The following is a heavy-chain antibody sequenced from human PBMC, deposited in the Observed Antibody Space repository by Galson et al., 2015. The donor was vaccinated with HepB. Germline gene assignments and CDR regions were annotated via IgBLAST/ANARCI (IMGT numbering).Heavy chain of an antibody. V-gene: IGHV4-4*07. CDR1: GGSISSYY. D-gene: IGHD3-22*01. J-gene: IGHJ3*02. Sequence: ETLSLTCTVSGGSISSYYWSWIRQPAGKGLEWIGRIYTSGSTNYNPSLKSRVTMSVDTSKNQFSLKLSSVTAADTAVYYCAREGSVGGYYYWVGAFDIWGQGTMVTVSS. CDR3: AREGSVGGYYYWVGAFDI. CDR2: IYTSGST.